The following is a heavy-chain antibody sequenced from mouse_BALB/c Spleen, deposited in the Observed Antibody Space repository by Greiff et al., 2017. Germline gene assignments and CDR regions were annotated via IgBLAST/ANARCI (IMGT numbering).Heavy chain of an antibody. J-gene: IGHJ2*01. CDR1: GYTFTSYW. CDR3: ARGGYYDYVDY. CDR2: IDPSDSYT. V-gene: IGHV1-69*02. Sequence: VQLQQPGAELVKPGASVKLSCKASGYTFTSYWMHWVKQRPGQGLEWIGEIDPSDSYTNYNQKFKGKATLTVDKSSSTAYMQLSSLTSEDSAVYYCARGGYYDYVDYWGQGTTLTVSS. D-gene: IGHD2-4*01.